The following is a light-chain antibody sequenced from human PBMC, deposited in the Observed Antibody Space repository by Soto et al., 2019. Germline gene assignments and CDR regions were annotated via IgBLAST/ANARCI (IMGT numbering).Light chain of an antibody. CDR1: QSVSNY. Sequence: EIVLTQSPGTLSLSPGERATLSCRASQSVSNYLVWYQQKPGQAPRLLIYGAPSRATGIPDRFSGSGSGTDFTLTISRLEPEDFAVYYCQQYGGSPQTFGQGTKVDIK. J-gene: IGKJ1*01. V-gene: IGKV3-20*01. CDR2: GAP. CDR3: QQYGGSPQT.